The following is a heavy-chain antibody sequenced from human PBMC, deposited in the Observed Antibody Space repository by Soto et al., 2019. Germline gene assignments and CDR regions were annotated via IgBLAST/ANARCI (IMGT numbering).Heavy chain of an antibody. V-gene: IGHV4-39*01. CDR1: GGSISSSSYY. Sequence: LQLQESGPGLVKPSETLSLTCTVSGGSISSSSYYWGWIRQPPGKGLEWIGSIYYSGSTYYNPSLKSRVTISVDTSKNQFSLKLSSVTAADTAVYYCARHRSDHLFDYWGQGTLVTVSS. CDR3: ARHRSDHLFDY. J-gene: IGHJ4*02. CDR2: IYYSGST.